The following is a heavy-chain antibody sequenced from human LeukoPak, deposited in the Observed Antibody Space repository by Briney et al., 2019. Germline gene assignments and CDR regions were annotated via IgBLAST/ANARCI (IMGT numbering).Heavy chain of an antibody. D-gene: IGHD3-10*01. J-gene: IGHJ5*02. CDR1: GFTFSFYT. CDR3: AKDLLRDLWFGES. V-gene: IGHV3-21*01. CDR2: ITEDSSYI. Sequence: GGSLRLSCAASGFTFSFYTMNWVRQAPGKGLEWVSSITEDSSYIYYADSVKGRFTISRDNAKNSLSLQMNSLRVEDTAMYYCAKDLLRDLWFGESWGQGTLVTVSS.